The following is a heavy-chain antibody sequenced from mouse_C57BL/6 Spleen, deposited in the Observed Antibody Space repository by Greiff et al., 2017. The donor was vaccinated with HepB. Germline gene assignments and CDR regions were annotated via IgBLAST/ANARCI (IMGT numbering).Heavy chain of an antibody. CDR3: ARSTLYSNYLAWFAY. V-gene: IGHV1-53*01. Sequence: QVQLQQPGTELVKPGASVKLSCKASGYTFTSYWMHWVKQRPGQGLEWIGNINPSNGGTNYNEKFKSKATLTVDKSSSSAYMQLSSLTSEDSAVYYCARSTLYSNYLAWFAYWGQGTLVTVSA. J-gene: IGHJ3*01. CDR2: INPSNGGT. D-gene: IGHD2-5*01. CDR1: GYTFTSYW.